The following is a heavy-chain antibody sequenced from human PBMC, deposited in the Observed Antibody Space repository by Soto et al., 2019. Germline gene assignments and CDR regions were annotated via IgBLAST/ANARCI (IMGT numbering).Heavy chain of an antibody. Sequence: QVQLQESGPGLVKPSQTLSLTCTVSGGSISSGGYYWSWIRQHPGKGLEWIGYIYYSGSTSYNPSRKSRVTISVDTSKNQFSLKLSSVTAADTAVYYCARGGCSGGSCYPYYYYGMDVWGQGTTVTVSS. CDR1: GGSISSGGYY. V-gene: IGHV4-31*03. CDR3: ARGGCSGGSCYPYYYYGMDV. CDR2: IYYSGST. J-gene: IGHJ6*02. D-gene: IGHD2-15*01.